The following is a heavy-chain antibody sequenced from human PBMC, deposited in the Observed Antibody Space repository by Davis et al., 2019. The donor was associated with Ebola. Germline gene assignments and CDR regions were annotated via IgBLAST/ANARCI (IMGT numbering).Heavy chain of an antibody. D-gene: IGHD3-22*01. J-gene: IGHJ3*02. CDR3: ARTITMIVVVSAFDI. CDR2: INPSGGST. Sequence: ASVKVSCKASGYTFTSYYIHWVRQAPGQGLEWMGIINPSGGSTSYAQKFQGRVTMTTDTSTGTAYMELRSLRSDDTAVYYCARTITMIVVVSAFDIWGQGTMVTVST. V-gene: IGHV1-46*01. CDR1: GYTFTSYY.